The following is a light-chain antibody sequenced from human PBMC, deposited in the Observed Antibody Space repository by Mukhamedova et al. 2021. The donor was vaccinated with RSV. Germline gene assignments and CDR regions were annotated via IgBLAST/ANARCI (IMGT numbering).Light chain of an antibody. J-gene: IGKJ4*01. CDR3: QQYNKIPLT. Sequence: WYQRRVHGQAPQLLIQDASNWQPGVPSRFSGSRSGADFTFTISILQPEDIARYYCQQYNKIPLTFGGGTKVELK. V-gene: IGKV1-33*01. CDR2: DAS.